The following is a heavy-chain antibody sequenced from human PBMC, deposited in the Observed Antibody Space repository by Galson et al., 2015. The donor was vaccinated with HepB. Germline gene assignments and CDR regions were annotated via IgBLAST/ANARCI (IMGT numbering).Heavy chain of an antibody. J-gene: IGHJ4*02. CDR1: GFTFSSYA. CDR3: ARVSSSGY. Sequence: SLRLSCAASGFTFSSYAMSWVRQAPGKGLEWVSAISGSGGSTYYADSVKGRFTISRDNSKNTLYLQMNSLRSDDTAVYYCARVSSSGYWGQGTLVTVSS. D-gene: IGHD3-22*01. CDR2: ISGSGGST. V-gene: IGHV3-23*01.